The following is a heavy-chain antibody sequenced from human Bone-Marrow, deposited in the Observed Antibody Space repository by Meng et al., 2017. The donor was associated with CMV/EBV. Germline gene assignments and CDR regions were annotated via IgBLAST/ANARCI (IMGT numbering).Heavy chain of an antibody. CDR3: ARDSGDCTNGVCYTGEFDY. V-gene: IGHV3-20*04. J-gene: IGHJ4*02. D-gene: IGHD2-8*01. CDR1: GFTFDDYT. Sequence: GESLKIACAASGFTFDDYTMNWVRQAPGKGLEWVSLISWNGCNTGYADSVKGRFTISRDNAKNYLFLQMDSLRAEDTALYYWARDSGDCTNGVCYTGEFDYWGQGTLVTVSS. CDR2: ISWNGCNT.